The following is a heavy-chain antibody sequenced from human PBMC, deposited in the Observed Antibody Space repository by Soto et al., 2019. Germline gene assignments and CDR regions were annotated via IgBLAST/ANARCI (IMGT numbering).Heavy chain of an antibody. CDR2: ISSSSSYI. Sequence: GGSLRLSCAASGFTFSSYSMNWVRQAPGKGLEWVSSISSSSSYIYYADSVKGRFTISRDNAKNSLYLQMNSLRAEDTAVYYCARDYLDWGSRGRPSFDYWGQGTLVTVSS. V-gene: IGHV3-21*01. J-gene: IGHJ4*02. CDR3: ARDYLDWGSRGRPSFDY. D-gene: IGHD7-27*01. CDR1: GFTFSSYS.